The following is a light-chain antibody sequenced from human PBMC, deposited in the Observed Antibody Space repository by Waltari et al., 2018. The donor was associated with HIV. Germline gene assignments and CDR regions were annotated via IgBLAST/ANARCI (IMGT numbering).Light chain of an antibody. CDR1: SSNIGSNT. CDR3: ATWDDSCLNGPV. CDR2: SNN. Sequence: QSVLTQPPSASGTPGQRVTISCSGSSSNIGSNTVNWYQQLPGAAPKLLIYSNNQRPSGVPDRFSGSKSGTSASLAISGLQSEDEADYDCATWDDSCLNGPVFGGGTKLTVL. J-gene: IGLJ2*01. V-gene: IGLV1-44*01.